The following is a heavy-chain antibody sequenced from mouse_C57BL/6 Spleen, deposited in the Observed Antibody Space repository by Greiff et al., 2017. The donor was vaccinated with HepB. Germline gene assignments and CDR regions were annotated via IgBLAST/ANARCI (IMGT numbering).Heavy chain of an antibody. CDR2: IDPSDSYT. CDR1: GYTFTSYW. CDR3: ARSLTVYFDY. J-gene: IGHJ2*01. V-gene: IGHV1-69*01. D-gene: IGHD4-1*01. Sequence: QVQLKQPGAELVMPGASVKLSCKASGYTFTSYWMHWVKQRPGQGLEWIGEIDPSDSYTNYNQKFKGKSTLTVDKSSSTAYMQLSSLTSEDSAVYYCARSLTVYFDYWGQGTTLTVSS.